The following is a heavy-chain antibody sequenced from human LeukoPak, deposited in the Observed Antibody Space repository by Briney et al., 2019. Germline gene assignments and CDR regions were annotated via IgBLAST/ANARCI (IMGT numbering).Heavy chain of an antibody. V-gene: IGHV1-18*01. CDR3: ARASYCSDGSCYSDY. Sequence: ASVKVSCKASDYTFSSYSISWVRQAPGQGLEWMGWISAYNGNTIYAQKVKGRVTMTTDTSTSTAYMELRSLKSDDTAVYYCARASYCSDGSCYSDYWGQGTLVTVSS. D-gene: IGHD2-15*01. J-gene: IGHJ4*02. CDR2: ISAYNGNT. CDR1: DYTFSSYS.